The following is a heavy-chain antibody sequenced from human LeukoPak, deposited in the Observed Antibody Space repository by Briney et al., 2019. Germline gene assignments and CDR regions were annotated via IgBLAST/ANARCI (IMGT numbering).Heavy chain of an antibody. J-gene: IGHJ5*02. Sequence: GGSLRLSCAASGFPLSGYWMHWVRQAPGKGLVWVSRIDDDGAGTTYADSVKGRFTISRDNAKNTLYLQMNSLRVEDTAVSYRARSASGYDAWGQGTLVTVSS. CDR2: IDDDGAGT. CDR1: GFPLSGYW. D-gene: IGHD5-12*01. CDR3: ARSASGYDA. V-gene: IGHV3-74*01.